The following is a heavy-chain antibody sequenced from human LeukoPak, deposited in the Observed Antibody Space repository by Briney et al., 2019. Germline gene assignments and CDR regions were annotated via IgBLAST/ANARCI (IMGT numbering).Heavy chain of an antibody. Sequence: ASAKVSCKASGYTFTDYYMHWVRQAPGQGLEWMAWINPDGGGTKYAQEFQGRVTLTRDTSISTAYMELRSLRSDDTAVYYCARAGVGSGWPFWGQGALVTVSS. CDR1: GYTFTDYY. J-gene: IGHJ4*02. D-gene: IGHD6-19*01. CDR2: INPDGGGT. CDR3: ARAGVGSGWPF. V-gene: IGHV1-2*02.